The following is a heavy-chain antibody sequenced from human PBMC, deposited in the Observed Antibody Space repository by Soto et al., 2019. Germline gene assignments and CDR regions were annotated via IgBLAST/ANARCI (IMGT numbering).Heavy chain of an antibody. V-gene: IGHV4-59*01. Sequence: SETLSLTCTVSGGSISSYYWSWIRQPPGKGLEWIGYIYYSGSTNYNPSLKSRVTISVDTSKNQFSLKLSSVTAADTAVYYCARDFRAVAVEGWLYYYYMDVWGKGTTVTVSS. D-gene: IGHD6-19*01. CDR3: ARDFRAVAVEGWLYYYYMDV. CDR2: IYYSGST. J-gene: IGHJ6*03. CDR1: GGSISSYY.